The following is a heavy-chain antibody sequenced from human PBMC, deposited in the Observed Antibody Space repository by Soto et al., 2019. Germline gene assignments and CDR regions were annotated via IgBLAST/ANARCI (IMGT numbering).Heavy chain of an antibody. CDR1: GTSISSYY. J-gene: IGHJ4*02. CDR2: IHYSGTT. CDR3: ARYNSYAIDY. V-gene: IGHV4-59*01. Sequence: SETLSLSCTVSGTSISSYYWSWIRQPPGKGLEWIANIHYSGTTNYNPSLASRVTLSVDTSKNQFSLKMTSATAADRAMYFCARYNSYAIDYWGRGTLVTVS. D-gene: IGHD2-8*01.